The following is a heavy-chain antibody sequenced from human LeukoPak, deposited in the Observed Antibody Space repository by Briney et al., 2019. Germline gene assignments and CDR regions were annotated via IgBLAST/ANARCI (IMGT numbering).Heavy chain of an antibody. Sequence: PSQTLSLTCTVSGGSISSGGYYWSWIRQPAGKGLEWIGRIYTSGSTNYNPSLKSRVTMSVDTSKNQFSLKLSSVTAADTAVYYCARDREYYDYVWGSYRLYNWFDPWGQGTLVTVSS. CDR1: GGSISSGGYY. CDR3: ARDREYYDYVWGSYRLYNWFDP. V-gene: IGHV4-61*02. D-gene: IGHD3-16*02. J-gene: IGHJ5*02. CDR2: IYTSGST.